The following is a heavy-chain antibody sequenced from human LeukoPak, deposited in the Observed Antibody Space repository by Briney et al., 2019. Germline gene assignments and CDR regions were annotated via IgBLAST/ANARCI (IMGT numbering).Heavy chain of an antibody. CDR2: ISGSGGST. D-gene: IGHD5-18*01. Sequence: PGGSLRLSCAASGFTFSSYAMSWVGQAPGKGREWVSAISGSGGSTYYADSVKGRFTISRDNSKNTLYLQMNSLRAEDTAVYYCVLAVAAMVRFDYWGQGTLVTVSS. V-gene: IGHV3-23*01. CDR3: VLAVAAMVRFDY. J-gene: IGHJ4*02. CDR1: GFTFSSYA.